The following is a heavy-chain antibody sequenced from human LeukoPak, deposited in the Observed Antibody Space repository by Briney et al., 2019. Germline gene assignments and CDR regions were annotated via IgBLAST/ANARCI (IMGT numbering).Heavy chain of an antibody. CDR1: GGSISSPSYY. CDR3: ARHYGP. Sequence: SETLSLTCTVSGGSISSPSYYWGWVRQSPGKGLEWIGSVYYTGRTDYNPSLESRVIMSMDTSKNQYFMRLNSVTATDTAVYYCARHYGPWGQGTLVTVSS. J-gene: IGHJ1*01. CDR2: VYYTGRT. V-gene: IGHV4-39*01. D-gene: IGHD3-10*01.